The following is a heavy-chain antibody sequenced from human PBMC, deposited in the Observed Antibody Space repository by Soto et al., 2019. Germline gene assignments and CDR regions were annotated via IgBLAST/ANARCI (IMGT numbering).Heavy chain of an antibody. Sequence: LRLSCAASGFTFSSYGMHWVRQAPGKGLEWVAVISYDGSNKYYADSVKGRFTISRDNSKNTLYLQMNSLRAEDTAVYYCAKDVRFLEPYYYYGMDVWGQGTTVTVSS. D-gene: IGHD3-3*01. J-gene: IGHJ6*02. CDR3: AKDVRFLEPYYYYGMDV. V-gene: IGHV3-30*18. CDR1: GFTFSSYG. CDR2: ISYDGSNK.